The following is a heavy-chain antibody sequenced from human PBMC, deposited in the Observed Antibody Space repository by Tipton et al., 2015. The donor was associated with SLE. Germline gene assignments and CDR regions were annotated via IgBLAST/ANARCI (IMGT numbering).Heavy chain of an antibody. CDR3: AGGTGTTSGDWFDY. CDR2: IYYSGST. CDR1: GGSISSYY. V-gene: IGHV4-59*01. Sequence: TLSLTCTVSGGSISSYYWSWIRQPPGKGLEWIGYIYYSGSTNYNPSLKSRVTISVATSKNQFSLKLSSVTAADTAVYYCAGGTGTTSGDWFDYWGQGTLGTVSS. D-gene: IGHD1-1*01. J-gene: IGHJ4*02.